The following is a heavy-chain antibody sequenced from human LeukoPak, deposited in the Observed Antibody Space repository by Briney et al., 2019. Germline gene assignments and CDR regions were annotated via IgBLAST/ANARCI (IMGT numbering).Heavy chain of an antibody. J-gene: IGHJ4*02. Sequence: GGSLRLSCAASGFTFSSYWMHWVRQAPGKGLVWVSRINSDGSSTSYADSVKGRFTISRDNAKNTLYLQMNSLRAEDTAVYYCARDLSSDYYDSSGYLNYWSQRTLDTVSS. D-gene: IGHD3-22*01. CDR1: GFTFSSYW. CDR3: ARDLSSDYYDSSGYLNY. V-gene: IGHV3-74*01. CDR2: INSDGSST.